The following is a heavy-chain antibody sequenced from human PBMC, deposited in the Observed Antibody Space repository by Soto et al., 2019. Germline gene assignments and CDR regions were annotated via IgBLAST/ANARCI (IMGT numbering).Heavy chain of an antibody. V-gene: IGHV3-23*01. Sequence: GGSLRLSCAASGFTFSSYAMSWVRQAPGKGLEWVSAISGSGGSTYYAYSVKGRFTISRDNSKNTLYLQMNSLRAEDTAVYYCANQKMNAFDIWGQGTMVTVSS. CDR3: ANQKMNAFDI. J-gene: IGHJ3*02. CDR1: GFTFSSYA. CDR2: ISGSGGST.